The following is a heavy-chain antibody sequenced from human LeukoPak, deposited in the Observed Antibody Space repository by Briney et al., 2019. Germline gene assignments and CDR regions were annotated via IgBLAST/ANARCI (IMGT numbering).Heavy chain of an antibody. Sequence: GASVKVSCKVSGYTLTELSMHWVRQAPGQGLEWMGWISAYNGNTNYAQKLQGRVTMTTDTSTSTAYMELRSLRSDDTAVYYCARDRSSGRAQSRGDWFDPWGQGTLVTVSS. V-gene: IGHV1-18*01. CDR1: GYTLTELS. D-gene: IGHD6-19*01. CDR2: ISAYNGNT. J-gene: IGHJ5*02. CDR3: ARDRSSGRAQSRGDWFDP.